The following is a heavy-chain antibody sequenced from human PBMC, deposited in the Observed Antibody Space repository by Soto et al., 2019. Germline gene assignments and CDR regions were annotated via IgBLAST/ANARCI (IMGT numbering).Heavy chain of an antibody. V-gene: IGHV1-69*01. J-gene: IGHJ6*02. Sequence: QVQLVQSGAEVKKPESSVKVSCKASGGTFSSYAISWVRQAPGQGLEWMGGIIPIFGTANYAQKFQGRVTITADESTSTAYMELSSLRSEDTAVYYCARWLTAGSAYYYYYGMDVWGQGTTVTVSS. D-gene: IGHD3-10*01. CDR2: IIPIFGTA. CDR3: ARWLTAGSAYYYYYGMDV. CDR1: GGTFSSYA.